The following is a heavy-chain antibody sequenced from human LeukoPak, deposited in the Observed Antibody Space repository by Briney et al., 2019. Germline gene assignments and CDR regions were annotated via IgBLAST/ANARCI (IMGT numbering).Heavy chain of an antibody. V-gene: IGHV4-4*09. CDR2: IYTSGST. D-gene: IGHD1-14*01. CDR1: GGSISSYY. J-gene: IGHJ5*02. CDR3: ARGPKRTRLFATLLRNPTPYNGFDP. Sequence: PSETLSLTCTVSGGSISSYYWSWIRQPPGKGLEWIGYIYTSGSTNYNPSLKSRVTISVDTSKNQFSLKLSSVTAADTAVYYCARGPKRTRLFATLLRNPTPYNGFDPGAQGTLVPVPS.